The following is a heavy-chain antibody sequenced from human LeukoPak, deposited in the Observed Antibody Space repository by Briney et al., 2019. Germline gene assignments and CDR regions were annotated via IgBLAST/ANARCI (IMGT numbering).Heavy chain of an antibody. CDR3: ARGDTAMDEFDY. V-gene: IGHV1-3*01. D-gene: IGHD5-18*01. CDR1: GYTFTSYA. J-gene: IGHJ4*02. CDR2: INAGNGNT. Sequence: ASVKVSCKASGYTFTSYAMHLVRQAPGQRLEWMGWINAGNGNTKYSQKFQGRVTITRDTSAGTAYMELSSLRSEDTAVYYCARGDTAMDEFDYWGQGTLVTVSS.